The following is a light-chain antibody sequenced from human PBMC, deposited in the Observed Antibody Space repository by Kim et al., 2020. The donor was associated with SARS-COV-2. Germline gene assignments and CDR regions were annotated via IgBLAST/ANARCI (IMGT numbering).Light chain of an antibody. CDR1: TGPVTSDHY. Sequence: GGTCTLPGGSSTGPVTSDHYPYWFQQKPGQAPRTLIFDTNRRHSWTPARFSGSLFGARAALTLSGAQPEDEADYYCLLSYRDPRGVFGGGTQLTVL. CDR2: DTN. CDR3: LLSYRDPRGV. J-gene: IGLJ3*02. V-gene: IGLV7-46*01.